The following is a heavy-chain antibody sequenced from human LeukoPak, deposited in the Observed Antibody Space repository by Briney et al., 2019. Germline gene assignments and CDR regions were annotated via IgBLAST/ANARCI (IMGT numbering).Heavy chain of an antibody. CDR2: IRYDGSNK. D-gene: IGHD6-13*01. CDR1: GFTFSNYA. V-gene: IGHV3-30*02. CDR3: AKDKIAAAGTDI. J-gene: IGHJ3*02. Sequence: GGSLRLSCAASGFTFSNYAMHWVRQAPGKGLEWVAFIRYDGSNKYYADSVKGRFTISRDNSKNTLYLQMNSLRAEDTAVYYCAKDKIAAAGTDIWGQGTMVTVSS.